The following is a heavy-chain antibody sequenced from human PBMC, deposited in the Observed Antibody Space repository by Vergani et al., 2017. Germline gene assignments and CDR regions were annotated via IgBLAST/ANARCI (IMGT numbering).Heavy chain of an antibody. V-gene: IGHV4-38-2*01. CDR2: IHHSGSS. J-gene: IGHJ2*01. CDR1: GYSINSGYY. D-gene: IGHD3-22*01. CDR3: ARQPYYHDTSGFFFDL. Sequence: QVQLQESGPGLVKPSETLSLTCGVSGYSINSGYYWAWIRQPPGKGLEWIGTIHHSGSSYHNPSLKSRVTISVETSKNHFSLKLNSVTAADTAVYYCARQPYYHDTSGFFFDLWGRGTLVTVSS.